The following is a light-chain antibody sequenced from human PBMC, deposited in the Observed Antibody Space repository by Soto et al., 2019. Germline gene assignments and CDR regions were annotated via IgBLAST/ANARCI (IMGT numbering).Light chain of an antibody. Sequence: DIVLTQSPATLSLSPGERATLSCRASQSFSSYLAWYQQKPGQAPRLLIYDASNRATGIPARFSGSGSGTDFTLTISSLEPEDFAVYYCQQRSNWPPTFGQGTKVDIK. CDR2: DAS. V-gene: IGKV3-11*01. CDR1: QSFSSY. J-gene: IGKJ1*01. CDR3: QQRSNWPPT.